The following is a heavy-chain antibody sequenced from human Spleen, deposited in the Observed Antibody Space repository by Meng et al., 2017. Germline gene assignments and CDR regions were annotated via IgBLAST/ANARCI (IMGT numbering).Heavy chain of an antibody. CDR3: ARGREAARHSYYYGMDV. J-gene: IGHJ6*02. CDR1: GFTFSSYA. D-gene: IGHD6-25*01. V-gene: IGHV3-30*01. Sequence: GGSLRLACAASGFTFSSYAMHWVRQAPGKGLEWVAVISYDGSNKYYADSVKGRFTISRGNSKNTLSLQMNSLRAEDTAVYYCARGREAARHSYYYGMDVWGQGTTVTVSS. CDR2: ISYDGSNK.